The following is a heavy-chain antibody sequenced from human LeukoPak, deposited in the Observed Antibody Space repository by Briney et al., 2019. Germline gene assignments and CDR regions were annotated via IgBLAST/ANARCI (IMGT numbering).Heavy chain of an antibody. D-gene: IGHD3-3*01. CDR1: GFTVSSNY. V-gene: IGHV3-66*01. CDR2: IYSGGST. Sequence: GGSLRLSCAASGFTVSSNYMSWVRQAPGKGLEWVSVIYSGGSTYYADSVKGRFTISRDNSKNTLYLQMNSLRAEDTAVYYCARGHYDFWSGSSGPYYFDYWGQGTLVTVSS. J-gene: IGHJ4*02. CDR3: ARGHYDFWSGSSGPYYFDY.